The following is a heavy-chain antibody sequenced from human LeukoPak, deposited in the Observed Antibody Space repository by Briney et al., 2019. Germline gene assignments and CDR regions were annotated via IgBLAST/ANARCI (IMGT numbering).Heavy chain of an antibody. V-gene: IGHV1-2*02. Sequence: ASVKVSCKASGYTFTGYYMHWVRQAPGQGLEWMVWINPNSGGTNCAQKFQGRVTMTRDTSISTAYMELSRLRSDDTAVYYCARRYYDSSGSQIDAFDIWGQGTMVTVSS. CDR3: ARRYYDSSGSQIDAFDI. J-gene: IGHJ3*02. CDR2: INPNSGGT. D-gene: IGHD3-22*01. CDR1: GYTFTGYY.